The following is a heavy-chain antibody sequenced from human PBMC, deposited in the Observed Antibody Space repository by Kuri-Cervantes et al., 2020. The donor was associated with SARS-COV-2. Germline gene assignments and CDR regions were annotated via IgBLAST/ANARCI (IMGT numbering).Heavy chain of an antibody. V-gene: IGHV4-39*07. Sequence: ESLKISCTVSGGSISSSSYYWGWIRQPPGKGLEWIGSIYYSGSTYYNPSLKSRVTISVDTSKNQFSLKLSSVTAADTAVYYCARKWIQLWSTGLVGWFDPWGQGTLVTVSS. CDR2: IYYSGST. D-gene: IGHD5-18*01. J-gene: IGHJ5*02. CDR3: ARKWIQLWSTGLVGWFDP. CDR1: GGSISSSSYY.